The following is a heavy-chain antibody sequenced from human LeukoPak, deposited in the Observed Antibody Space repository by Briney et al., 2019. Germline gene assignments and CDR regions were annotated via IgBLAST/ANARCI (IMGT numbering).Heavy chain of an antibody. Sequence: ASVKVSCKASGYTFTGYYMHWVRQAPGQGLEWMGWISPNSGGTNYAQKFQGRVTMTRDTSISTAYMELSRLRSDDTAVYYCARDRTISLGTSKEIKYITIFDYWGQGTLVTVSS. D-gene: IGHD3-3*01. CDR2: ISPNSGGT. CDR3: ARDRTISLGTSKEIKYITIFDY. J-gene: IGHJ4*02. V-gene: IGHV1-2*02. CDR1: GYTFTGYY.